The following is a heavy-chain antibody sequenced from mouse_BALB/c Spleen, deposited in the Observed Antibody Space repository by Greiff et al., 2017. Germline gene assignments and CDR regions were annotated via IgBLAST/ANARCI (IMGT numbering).Heavy chain of an antibody. V-gene: IGHV1-9*01. Sequence: LVESGAELMKPGASVKISCKATGYTFSSYWIEWVKQRPGHGLEWIGEILPGSGSTNYNEKFKGKATFTADTSSNTAYMQLSSLTSEDSAVYYCARRGYGFAYWGQGTLVTVSA. CDR3: ARRGYGFAY. D-gene: IGHD2-14*01. CDR1: GYTFSSYW. J-gene: IGHJ3*01. CDR2: ILPGSGST.